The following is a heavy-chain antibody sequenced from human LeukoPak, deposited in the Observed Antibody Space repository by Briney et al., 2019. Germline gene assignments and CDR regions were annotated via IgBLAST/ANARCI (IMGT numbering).Heavy chain of an antibody. CDR3: AREIYYGSGSSNWFDP. V-gene: IGHV4-34*01. Sequence: KPSETLSLTCAVYGGSFSGYYWSWIRQPPGKGLEWIGEINHSGSTNYNPSLKSRVTISVDTSKNQFSLKLSSVTAADTAVYYCAREIYYGSGSSNWFDPWGQGTLVTVSS. J-gene: IGHJ5*02. CDR2: INHSGST. D-gene: IGHD3-10*01. CDR1: GGSFSGYY.